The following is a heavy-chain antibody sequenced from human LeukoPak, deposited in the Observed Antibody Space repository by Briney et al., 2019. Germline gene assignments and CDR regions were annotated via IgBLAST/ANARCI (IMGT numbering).Heavy chain of an antibody. V-gene: IGHV3-21*04. D-gene: IGHD3-9*01. J-gene: IGHJ4*02. CDR3: AKMYYDILTGYYGNYFDY. CDR1: GFTFSNYN. CDR2: IRSSTTYV. Sequence: PGGSLRLSCAASGFTFSNYNMNWVRQAPGKGLEWVSSIRSSTTYVYYADSVKGRFTISRDNSKNTLYLQMNSLRAEDTAVYYCAKMYYDILTGYYGNYFDYWGQGTLVTVSS.